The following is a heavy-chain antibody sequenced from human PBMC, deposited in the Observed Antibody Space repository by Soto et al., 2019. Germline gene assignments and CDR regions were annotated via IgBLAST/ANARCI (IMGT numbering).Heavy chain of an antibody. CDR1: GFTFSSYA. J-gene: IGHJ6*03. D-gene: IGHD3-10*01. CDR3: AKDHPLTMVRGVRGMDV. Sequence: GGSLRLSCAASGFTFSSYAMSWVRQAPGKGLEWVSAISGSGGSTYYADSVKGRFTISRDNSKNTLYLQINSLRAEDTAVYYCAKDHPLTMVRGVRGMDVWGKGTTVTVSS. CDR2: ISGSGGST. V-gene: IGHV3-23*01.